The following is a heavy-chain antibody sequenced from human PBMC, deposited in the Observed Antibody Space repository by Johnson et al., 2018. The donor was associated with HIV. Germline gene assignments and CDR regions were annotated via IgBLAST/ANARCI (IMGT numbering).Heavy chain of an antibody. Sequence: QVQLVESGGGVVQPGRSLRLSCAASGFTFSNYAMHWVRQAPGKGLEWVAVISYDGSNKYYADSVKGRFTISRDNSKNTLYLQMNSLRAEDTAVYFCARGCRDGYTCDVFDVWGQGTRVTVSS. CDR3: ARGCRDGYTCDVFDV. V-gene: IGHV3-30*14. CDR1: GFTFSNYA. CDR2: ISYDGSNK. D-gene: IGHD5-24*01. J-gene: IGHJ3*01.